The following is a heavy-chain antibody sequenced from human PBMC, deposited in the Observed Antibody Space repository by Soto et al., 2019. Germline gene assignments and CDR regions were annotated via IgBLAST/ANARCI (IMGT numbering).Heavy chain of an antibody. Sequence: AAVKVSCKASGYTFTSYGISWVRQAPGQGLEWMGWISAYNGNTNYAQKLQGRVTMTTDTSTSTAYMELRSLRSDDTAVYYCARDGSLLAARPVWFDPWGQGTLVTVSS. V-gene: IGHV1-18*01. D-gene: IGHD6-6*01. CDR1: GYTFTSYG. J-gene: IGHJ5*02. CDR3: ARDGSLLAARPVWFDP. CDR2: ISAYNGNT.